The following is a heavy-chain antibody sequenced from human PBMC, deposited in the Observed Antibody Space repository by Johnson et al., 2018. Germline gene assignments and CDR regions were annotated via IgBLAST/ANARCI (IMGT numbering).Heavy chain of an antibody. V-gene: IGHV3-7*01. CDR1: GFTFSGYW. CDR3: ARRIAGSATGGNFDH. J-gene: IGHJ4*02. Sequence: VQLVESGGGLVQPGGSLRLSCAASGFTFSGYWMSWVRQAPGKGLEWVANIKQDGNEKYYVDSVKGRFTVSRDNVENSLSLQMNSLRADDTAVYYCARRIAGSATGGNFDHWGQGTLVTVSS. CDR2: IKQDGNEK. D-gene: IGHD6-13*01.